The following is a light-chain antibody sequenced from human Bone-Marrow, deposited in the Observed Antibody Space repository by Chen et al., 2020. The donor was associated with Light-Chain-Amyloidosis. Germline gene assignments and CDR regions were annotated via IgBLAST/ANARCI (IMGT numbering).Light chain of an antibody. J-gene: IGLJ2*01. CDR3: QSADSSGTYEVI. CDR2: RDT. V-gene: IGLV3-25*03. CDR1: DLPTKY. Sequence: SYELTQPPSVSVSPGQTARITCSGDDLPTKYAYWYQKKPGQAPVLVIHRDTERPSGISERFARSSSGTTATLTISGVQAEDEADYHCQSADSSGTYEVIIGGGTKLTVL.